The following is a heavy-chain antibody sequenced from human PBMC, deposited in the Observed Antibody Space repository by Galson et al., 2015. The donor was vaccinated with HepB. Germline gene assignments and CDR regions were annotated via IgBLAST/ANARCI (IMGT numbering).Heavy chain of an antibody. Sequence: SVKVSCKASGFTFTSSAMQWVRQARGQRLEWIGWIVVGSGNTNYAQKFRERVTITRDMSTSTAYMELSSLRSEDTAVYYCAADLGLAVTSFDPWGQGTLVTVSS. CDR1: GFTFTSSA. CDR3: AADLGLAVTSFDP. D-gene: IGHD4-11*01. V-gene: IGHV1-58*02. CDR2: IVVGSGNT. J-gene: IGHJ5*02.